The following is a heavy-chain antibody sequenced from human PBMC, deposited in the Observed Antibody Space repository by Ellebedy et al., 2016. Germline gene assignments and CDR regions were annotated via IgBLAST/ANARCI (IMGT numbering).Heavy chain of an antibody. V-gene: IGHV4-59*08. CDR1: GGSISSYY. J-gene: IGHJ4*02. Sequence: SETLSLTCTVSGGSISSYYWSWIRQPPGKGLEWIGYIYYSGSTNYNPSLKSRVTISVETSKNQFSLKLSSVTAADTAVYYCARHRGAPYSGSYYLDYWGQGTLVTVSS. CDR3: ARHRGAPYSGSYYLDY. D-gene: IGHD1-26*01. CDR2: IYYSGST.